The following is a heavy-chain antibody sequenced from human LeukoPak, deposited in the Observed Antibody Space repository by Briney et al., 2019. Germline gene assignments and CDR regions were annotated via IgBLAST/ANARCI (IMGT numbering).Heavy chain of an antibody. CDR2: ISSSSTI. D-gene: IGHD3-10*01. V-gene: IGHV3-48*04. J-gene: IGHJ4*02. CDR3: ARGLGIDYGSVDN. CDR1: GFTFSSYS. Sequence: GGSLRLSCAASGFTFSSYSMNWVRQAPGKGLEWVSYISSSSTIYYADSVKGRFTISRDNAKNSLYLQMNSLRAEDTAVYYCARGLGIDYGSVDNWGQGTLVTVSS.